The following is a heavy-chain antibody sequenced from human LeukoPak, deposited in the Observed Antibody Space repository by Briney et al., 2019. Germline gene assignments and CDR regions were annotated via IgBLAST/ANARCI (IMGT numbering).Heavy chain of an antibody. Sequence: GGSLRLSCVASGFTFSNYGMHWVRQAPGKGLEWVTTISYDGNDEYYADSVKGRFTISRDNAQNSMYLQMNSLRVEDTAVYYCTSWGDTTAEYFQRWGQGTLVTVSS. J-gene: IGHJ1*01. V-gene: IGHV3-30*03. CDR3: TSWGDTTAEYFQR. CDR2: ISYDGNDE. CDR1: GFTFSNYG. D-gene: IGHD2-21*02.